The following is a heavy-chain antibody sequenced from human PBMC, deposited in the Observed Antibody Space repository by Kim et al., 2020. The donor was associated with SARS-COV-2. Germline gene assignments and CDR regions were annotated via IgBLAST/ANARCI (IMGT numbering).Heavy chain of an antibody. Sequence: TNYNPSLKSRVTISVDPSKNQFSLQLSSVTAADTAVYYCVRMTVYYGMDVWGQGTTVTVSS. V-gene: IGHV4-59*01. CDR2: T. CDR3: VRMTVYYGMDV. J-gene: IGHJ6*02.